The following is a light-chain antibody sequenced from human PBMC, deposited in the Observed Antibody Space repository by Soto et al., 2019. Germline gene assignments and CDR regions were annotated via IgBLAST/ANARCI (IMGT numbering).Light chain of an antibody. CDR1: LAIRND. CDR2: AAS. Sequence: AIQITHSPSSLSASVGDRVIITCRSSLAIRNDLGWYQQKPGKAPKLLVYAASRLQSGVPSRFSGSGSGTNFTLTISSLQPEDFATYYCLQDYNYPYTFGQGTRLEIK. CDR3: LQDYNYPYT. V-gene: IGKV1-6*02. J-gene: IGKJ5*01.